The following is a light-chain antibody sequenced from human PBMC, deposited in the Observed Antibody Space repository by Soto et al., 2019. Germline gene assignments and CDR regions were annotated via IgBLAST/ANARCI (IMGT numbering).Light chain of an antibody. V-gene: IGKV1-39*01. Sequence: DIQMTQSPSSLSASVGDRVTITCRASQNINSYLNWYQQKLGEAPKLLIYEASSLQSGVPSRFSGSGSGADFTLTISSLQHEDFATYYCQQSYSTPLTFGGGTKVEI. J-gene: IGKJ4*01. CDR2: EAS. CDR3: QQSYSTPLT. CDR1: QNINSY.